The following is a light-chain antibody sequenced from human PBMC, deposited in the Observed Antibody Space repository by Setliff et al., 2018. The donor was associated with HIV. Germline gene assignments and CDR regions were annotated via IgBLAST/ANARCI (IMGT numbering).Light chain of an antibody. Sequence: QSALTQPASVSGSPGQSITISCTGTSRDVGGYNYVSWYQQHPDKAPKLMIYEVSNRPAGVSTRFSGSKSGNTASLIISGLQAEDEAEYYGSSYTNSGSLGVVFGGGTKVTVL. CDR2: EVS. CDR1: SRDVGGYNY. J-gene: IGLJ2*01. V-gene: IGLV2-14*03. CDR3: SSYTNSGSLGVV.